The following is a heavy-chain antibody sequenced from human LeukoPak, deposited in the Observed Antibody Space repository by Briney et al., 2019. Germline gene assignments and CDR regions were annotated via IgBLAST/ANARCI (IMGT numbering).Heavy chain of an antibody. Sequence: KPSETLSLTCTVSGGSISSYYWSWLRQPPGKGLEWIGYIYYSGSTNYNPSLKSRVTISVDTSKNQFSLKLNSVTAADTAVYYCARHRYYYGSGSLAYFDYWGQGTLVTVSS. CDR1: GGSISSYY. CDR2: IYYSGST. D-gene: IGHD3-10*01. CDR3: ARHRYYYGSGSLAYFDY. V-gene: IGHV4-59*08. J-gene: IGHJ4*02.